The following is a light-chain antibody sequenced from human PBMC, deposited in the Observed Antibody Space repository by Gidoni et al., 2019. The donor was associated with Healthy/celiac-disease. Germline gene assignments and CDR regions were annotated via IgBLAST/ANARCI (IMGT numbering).Light chain of an antibody. CDR1: QSVSCY. CDR2: DAS. V-gene: IGKV3-11*01. Sequence: EIVLTQSPATLSLSPGERATLSCRASQSVSCYLAWYQQKPVHAPRLLIYDASNRAPGIPARFSGSGSGAAFTLTIRSLAPEYFAVYFCQPRSNWLTFDGGTKVEIK. J-gene: IGKJ4*01. CDR3: QPRSNWLT.